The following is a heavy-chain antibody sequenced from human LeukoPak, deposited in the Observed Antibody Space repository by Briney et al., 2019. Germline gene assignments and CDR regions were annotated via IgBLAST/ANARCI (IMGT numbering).Heavy chain of an antibody. D-gene: IGHD1-7*01. V-gene: IGHV3-7*01. CDR2: IKEDGRET. J-gene: IGHJ4*02. CDR1: GFTFSNYW. CDR3: AKAQNFRSSAFFDS. Sequence: GESLRLSCAASGFTFSNYWMSWVRQAPGKGPEWVANIKEDGRETYYLDSVEGRFTISRDNAKNSLELQMNSLRVEDTALYYCAKAQNFRSSAFFDSWGQGTLVTVSS.